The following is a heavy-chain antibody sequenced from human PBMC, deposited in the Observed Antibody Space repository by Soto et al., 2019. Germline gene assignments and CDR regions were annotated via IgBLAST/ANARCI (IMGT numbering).Heavy chain of an antibody. J-gene: IGHJ3*02. D-gene: IGHD5-12*01. CDR1: GGSNSSATYY. CDR2: IYSSGST. CDR3: VRPRVDLASADGFDI. Sequence: QLQLQESGPGLVKPSETLSLTCIVSGGSNSSATYYWGWIRQPPGKGLEWIGSIYSSGSTYYNPSLRSRVTMSVDMSKNQFSLKLSSVTAADTAVYYCVRPRVDLASADGFDIWGRGTMVTVSS. V-gene: IGHV4-39*01.